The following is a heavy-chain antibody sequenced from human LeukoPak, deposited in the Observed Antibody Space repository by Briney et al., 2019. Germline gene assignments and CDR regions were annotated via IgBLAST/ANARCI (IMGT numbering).Heavy chain of an antibody. CDR2: ISHSGST. J-gene: IGHJ4*02. V-gene: IGHV4-34*01. Sequence: SETLSLTCAVYGVSFSGYYWSWIRQPPGKGLEWIGEISHSGSTNYNPSLKSRVTISVDTSKNQFSLKLSSVTAADTAVYYCARSQSQSGSYRYYFTYWGQGTLVTVSS. D-gene: IGHD1-26*01. CDR1: GVSFSGYY. CDR3: ARSQSQSGSYRYYFTY.